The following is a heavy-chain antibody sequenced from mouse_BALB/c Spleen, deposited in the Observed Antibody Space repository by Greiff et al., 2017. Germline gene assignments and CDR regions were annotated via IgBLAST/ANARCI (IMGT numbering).Heavy chain of an antibody. D-gene: IGHD1-1*01. CDR3: ARGYYGYWYFDV. CDR1: GYTFTSYW. J-gene: IGHJ1*01. V-gene: IGHV1-55*01. Sequence: VKLMESGTVLARPGASVKMSCKASGYTFTSYWMHWVKQRPGQGLEWIGDIYPGSDSTNYNEKFKSKATLTVDTSSSTAYMQLSSLTSEDSAVYYCARGYYGYWYFDVWGAGTTVTVSS. CDR2: IYPGSDST.